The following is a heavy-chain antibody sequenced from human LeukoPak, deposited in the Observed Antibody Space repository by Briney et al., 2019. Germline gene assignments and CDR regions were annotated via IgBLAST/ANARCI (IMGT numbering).Heavy chain of an antibody. D-gene: IGHD3-10*01. V-gene: IGHV3-23*01. CDR2: ISGSGGST. CDR1: GFTFSSYA. J-gene: IGHJ4*02. Sequence: GGSLRLSCAASGFTFSSYAMSWVRQPPGKGLEWVSAISGSGGSTYYADSVKGRFTSSRDNSKNTLYLQMNSLRAEDTAVYYRAKGLRLWFGEAADYWGQGTLVTVSS. CDR3: AKGLRLWFGEAADY.